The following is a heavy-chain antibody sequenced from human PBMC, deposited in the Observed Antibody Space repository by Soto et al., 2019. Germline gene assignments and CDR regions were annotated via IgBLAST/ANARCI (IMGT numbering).Heavy chain of an antibody. D-gene: IGHD1-26*01. CDR1: GGSISSSNW. V-gene: IGHV4-4*02. CDR3: ARGQIVGASYYYYGMDV. J-gene: IGHJ6*02. CDR2: IYHSEST. Sequence: PSETLSLTCAVSGGSISSSNWWSWVRQPPGKGLEWIGEIYHSESTNYNPSLKSRVTISVDKSKNQFSLKLSSVTAADTAVYYCARGQIVGASYYYYGMDVWGQGTTVTVSS.